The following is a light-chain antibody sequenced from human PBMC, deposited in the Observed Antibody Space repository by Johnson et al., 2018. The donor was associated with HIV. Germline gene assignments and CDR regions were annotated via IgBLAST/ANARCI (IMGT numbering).Light chain of an antibody. V-gene: IGLV1-51*01. CDR1: NSNIGNNY. CDR2: ENN. Sequence: QSVLTQPPSVSAAPGQKVTISCSGSNSNIGNNYVSWYQQLPGTAPKLLIYENNKRPSGIPDRFSGSKSGTSATLGITGLQTGDEADYYCGTWDSSLSAGVLGTGTKVTVL. CDR3: GTWDSSLSAGV. J-gene: IGLJ1*01.